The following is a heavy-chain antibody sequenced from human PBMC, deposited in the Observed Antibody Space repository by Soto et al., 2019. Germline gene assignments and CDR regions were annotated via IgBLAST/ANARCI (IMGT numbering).Heavy chain of an antibody. CDR2: IYYSGST. Sequence: PSETLSLTCTVSGGSISSYYWSWIRQPPGKGLEWIGYIYYSGSTNYNPSLKSRVTISVDTSKNQFSLKLSSVTAADTAVYYCARLDRYYYYMDVWGKATTVTVSS. D-gene: IGHD3-9*01. CDR1: GGSISSYY. V-gene: IGHV4-59*08. CDR3: ARLDRYYYYMDV. J-gene: IGHJ6*03.